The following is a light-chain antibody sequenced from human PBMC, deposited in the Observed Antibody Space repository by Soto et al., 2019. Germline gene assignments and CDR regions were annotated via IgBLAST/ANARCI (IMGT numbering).Light chain of an antibody. CDR2: GAS. CDR1: QSVSTN. CDR3: QQYSSSPS. J-gene: IGKJ5*01. Sequence: EIVMTQSPTTLSVSPGERATLSCRASQSVSTNLAWYQQKPGQVPSLHIYGASTRASGIPARFSGSGSGTEFTLTIGSLQSEDFAVYYCQQYSSSPSFGQGTRLEIK. V-gene: IGKV3-15*01.